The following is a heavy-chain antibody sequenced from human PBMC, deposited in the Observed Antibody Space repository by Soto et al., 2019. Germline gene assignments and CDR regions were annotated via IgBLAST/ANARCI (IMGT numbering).Heavy chain of an antibody. CDR2: ISVAGNP. D-gene: IGHD1-1*01. CDR3: AREIEATGYWYFDL. J-gene: IGHJ2*01. V-gene: IGHV3-13*05. CDR1: GFTFRNYD. Sequence: HPGGSLRLSCAASGFTFRNYDIHWVRQISGRGLEWVSAISVAGNPHFSDSVKGRFAISRENEKNSVYLQMDSLRVGDTAIYYCAREIEATGYWYFDLWGRGTLVTVSS.